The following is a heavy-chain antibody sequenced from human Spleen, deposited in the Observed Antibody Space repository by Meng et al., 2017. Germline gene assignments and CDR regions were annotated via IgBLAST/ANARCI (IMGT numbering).Heavy chain of an antibody. CDR1: GFTFSDYY. D-gene: IGHD2-15*01. J-gene: IGHJ4*02. CDR2: ITSSGSTM. CDR3: ARYTPIFDY. Sequence: GESLKISCAVSGFTFSDYYMSWIRQAPGKGLEWVSYITSSGSTMYYADSVKGRFTVSRDNAKNSLYLQMNSLRVDDTAVYYCARYTPIFDYWGQGTLVTVSS. V-gene: IGHV3-11*04.